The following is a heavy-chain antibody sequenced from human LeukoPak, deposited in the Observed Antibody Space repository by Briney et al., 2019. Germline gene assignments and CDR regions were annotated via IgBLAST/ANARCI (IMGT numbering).Heavy chain of an antibody. J-gene: IGHJ4*02. CDR3: ARAINYGDFDY. CDR1: GFTVSSNY. CDR2: IYSGGST. Sequence: PGGSLRLSCAASGFTVSSNYMSWVRQAPGKGLEWVSVIYSGGSTYYADSVKGRFTISRDNSKNTLYLQMNSLRAEDTAVYYCARAINYGDFDYWGQGTLVTVSS. V-gene: IGHV3-53*01. D-gene: IGHD4-17*01.